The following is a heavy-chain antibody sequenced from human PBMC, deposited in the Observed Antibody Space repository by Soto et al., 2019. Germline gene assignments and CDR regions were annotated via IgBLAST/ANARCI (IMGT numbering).Heavy chain of an antibody. V-gene: IGHV3-21*01. CDR2: ISSSSSYI. J-gene: IGHJ6*03. CDR3: AREVLAVTPRSGYYYYYMDV. D-gene: IGHD4-17*01. Sequence: GGSLRLSCAASGFTFSSYSMNWVRQAPGKGLEWVSSISSSSSYIYYADSVKGRFTISRDNAKNSLYLQMNSLRAEDTAVYYCAREVLAVTPRSGYYYYYMDVWGKGTTVTVSS. CDR1: GFTFSSYS.